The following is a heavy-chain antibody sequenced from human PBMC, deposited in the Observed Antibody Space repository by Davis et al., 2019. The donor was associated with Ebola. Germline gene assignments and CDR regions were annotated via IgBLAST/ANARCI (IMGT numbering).Heavy chain of an antibody. V-gene: IGHV3-11*06. CDR2: IGRSTSYT. CDR1: GFTFSDYY. D-gene: IGHD1-26*01. J-gene: IGHJ2*01. Sequence: GGSLRLSCTASGFTFSDYYMSWIRQAPGKGLEWVSYIGRSTSYTNYADSVKGRFTISRDNAKNSLYLLMNSLRAEDTAVYYCAKDQWEDDYWYFDHWGRGTLVTVSS. CDR3: AKDQWEDDYWYFDH.